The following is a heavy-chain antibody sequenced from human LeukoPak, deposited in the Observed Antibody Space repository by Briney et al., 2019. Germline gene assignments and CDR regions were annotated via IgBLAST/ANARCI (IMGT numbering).Heavy chain of an antibody. CDR2: VYPADADI. J-gene: IGHJ6*03. V-gene: IGHV5-51*01. Sequence: GESLTISCKGSGYTFNTYSIGWVRHKPGKGLEWMAFVYPADADIRYSPSFEGQVTISVDKSITTAYQRWSSLKASDTAMYYWVRGGVSPAYYYYYMDVWGKGTTVIVSS. CDR3: VRGGVSPAYYYYYMDV. CDR1: GYTFNTYS.